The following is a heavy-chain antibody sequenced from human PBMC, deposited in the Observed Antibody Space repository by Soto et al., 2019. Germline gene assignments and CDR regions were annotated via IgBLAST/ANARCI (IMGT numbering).Heavy chain of an antibody. D-gene: IGHD2-15*01. CDR2: INAGNGNT. CDR3: ARGPGGPDGPGDY. J-gene: IGHJ4*02. Sequence: ASVKVSCKASGYTFTSYAMHWVRQAPGQRLEWMGWINAGNGNTKYSQKFQGRVTITRDTSVSTAYMELSSLRSEDTAVYYCARGPGGPDGPGDYWGQGTLVTVSS. CDR1: GYTFTSYA. V-gene: IGHV1-3*01.